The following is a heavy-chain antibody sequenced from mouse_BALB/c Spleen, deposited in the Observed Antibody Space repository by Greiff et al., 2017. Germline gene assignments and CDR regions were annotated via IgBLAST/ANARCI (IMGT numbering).Heavy chain of an antibody. CDR1: GFTFSSYG. Sequence: EVMLVESGGDLVKPGGSLKLSCAASGFTFSSYGMSWVRQTPDKRLEWVATISSGGSYTYYPDSVKGRFTISRDNAKNTLYLQMSSLKSEDTAMYYCARLYGNSYFDYWGQGTTLTVSS. CDR3: ARLYGNSYFDY. J-gene: IGHJ2*01. D-gene: IGHD2-1*01. CDR2: ISSGGSYT. V-gene: IGHV5-6*01.